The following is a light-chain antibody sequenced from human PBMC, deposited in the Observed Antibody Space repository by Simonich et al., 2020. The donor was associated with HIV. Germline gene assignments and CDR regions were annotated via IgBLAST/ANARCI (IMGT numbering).Light chain of an antibody. J-gene: IGKJ4*01. Sequence: DIVMTQSPLSLPVTLGQPASISCRSSQSLVHSDGNTYLNWYHQRPGQSPRRLIYKGSNRDSGFPDRFSGSGSDTDFTLKISRVEAEDVGIYYCMQSIQLPPTFGGGTKVEIK. CDR3: MQSIQLPPT. CDR2: KGS. V-gene: IGKV2-30*02. CDR1: QSLVHSDGNTY.